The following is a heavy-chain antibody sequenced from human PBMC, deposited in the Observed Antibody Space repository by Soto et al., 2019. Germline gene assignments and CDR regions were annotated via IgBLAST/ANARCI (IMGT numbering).Heavy chain of an antibody. D-gene: IGHD3-22*01. CDR2: ISSDGHHQ. V-gene: IGHV3-30*03. CDR3: SRGTYYPQSSGLHADY. CDR1: GFSFNDYA. Sequence: GGSLRLSCATSGFSFNDYAMYWVRQAPGQGLEWVAIISSDGHHQFYLDNLRGRFTVSRDNSKNTLYLQMNSLRPEDTAVYYCSRGTYYPQSSGLHADYWGPGTVVTVYS. J-gene: IGHJ4*02.